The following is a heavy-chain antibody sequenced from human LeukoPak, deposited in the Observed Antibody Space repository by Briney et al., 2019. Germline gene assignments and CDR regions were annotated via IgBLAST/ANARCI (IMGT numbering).Heavy chain of an antibody. CDR1: DDSFSSHY. V-gene: IGHV4-59*11. D-gene: IGHD3/OR15-3a*01. CDR2: ISYIGST. J-gene: IGHJ6*03. Sequence: SETLSLTCAVSDDSFSSHYWTWIRQPPGKGLEWIGYISYIGSTNYNPSLKSRVTISVDTSRNQFSLKLSSVTAADSAVYYCARRTGYLNYYYYYYMDVWGNGTTVTVSS. CDR3: ARRTGYLNYYYYYYMDV.